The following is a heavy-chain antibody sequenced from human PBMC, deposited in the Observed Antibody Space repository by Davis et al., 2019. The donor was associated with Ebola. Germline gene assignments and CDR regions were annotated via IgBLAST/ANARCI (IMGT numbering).Heavy chain of an antibody. CDR3: ARDREYSSGWVN. D-gene: IGHD6-19*01. Sequence: PGGSLRLSCAASGFTFRSYAMSWVRQAPGKGLVWVSRINGDGSDTTYADSVKGRFTISRHNSKNTLYLQMNNLRAEDTAVYYCARDREYSSGWVNWGQGTLVTVSS. V-gene: IGHV3-74*01. CDR1: GFTFRSYA. J-gene: IGHJ4*02. CDR2: INGDGSDT.